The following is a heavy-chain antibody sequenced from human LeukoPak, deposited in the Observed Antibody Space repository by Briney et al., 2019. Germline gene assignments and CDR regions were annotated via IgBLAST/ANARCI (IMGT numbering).Heavy chain of an antibody. CDR1: GGTFSSYA. CDR3: ARDRPNYYDILTGPYGMDV. CDR2: IIPILGIA. Sequence: GASVKVSCKASGGTFSSYAISWVRQAPGQGLERMGRIIPILGIANYAQKFQGRVTITADKSTSTAYMELSSLRSEDTAVYYCARDRPNYYDILTGPYGMDVWGQGTTVTVSS. V-gene: IGHV1-69*04. J-gene: IGHJ6*02. D-gene: IGHD3-9*01.